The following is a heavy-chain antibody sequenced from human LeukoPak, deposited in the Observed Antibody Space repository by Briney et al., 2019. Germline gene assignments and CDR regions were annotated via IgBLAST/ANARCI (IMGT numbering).Heavy chain of an antibody. CDR3: ARLVGVVTHHFDY. J-gene: IGHJ4*02. V-gene: IGHV4-61*02. D-gene: IGHD3-3*01. CDR2: ISSSGST. CDR1: GDSISSGDYY. Sequence: SETLSLTCTVSGDSISSGDYYWSWIRQPAGKGLEWIGRISSSGSTNYSPSLKSRVTISVDTSKNQFSLKLSSVTAADTAVYYCARLVGVVTHHFDYWGQGTLVTVSS.